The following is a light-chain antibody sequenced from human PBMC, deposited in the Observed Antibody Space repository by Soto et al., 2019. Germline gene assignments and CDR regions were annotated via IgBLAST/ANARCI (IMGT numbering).Light chain of an antibody. CDR3: AAWDDSLNGWV. CDR1: SSDIGRNT. CDR2: RNN. J-gene: IGLJ3*02. V-gene: IGLV1-44*01. Sequence: QLVLTQPPSASGTPGQRVTISCSGSSSDIGRNTVNWFQQLPGTAPKPLIYRNNQRPSGVPDRFSGSKSGTSASLAISGLQSEDEADYHCAAWDDSLNGWVFGGGTKLTVL.